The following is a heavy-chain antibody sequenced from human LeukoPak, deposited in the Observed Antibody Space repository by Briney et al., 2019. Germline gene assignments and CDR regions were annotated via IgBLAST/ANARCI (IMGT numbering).Heavy chain of an antibody. CDR1: GFTFSSYW. J-gene: IGHJ4*02. D-gene: IGHD1-26*01. Sequence: GGSLRLSCAASGFTFSSYWMHWVRQGPGKGLVWVSRVNTDGSTTNYADSVKGRFTISRDNAKNSLYLQMNSLRAEDTAVYYCASRTVGARFDYWGRGTLVTVSS. CDR3: ASRTVGARFDY. CDR2: VNTDGSTT. V-gene: IGHV3-74*01.